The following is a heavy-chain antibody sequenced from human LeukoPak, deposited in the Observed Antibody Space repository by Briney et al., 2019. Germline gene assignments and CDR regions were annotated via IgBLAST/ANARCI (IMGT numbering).Heavy chain of an antibody. Sequence: SETPSLTCTVSGGSVSSGDHYWSWIRQPPGKGLEWIGYIYYSGSTNYNPSLKSRVTISVDTSKNQFSLRLSSVTAADTAVYYCARGQYSGSCFDNWGQGSLVTVSS. CDR2: IYYSGST. V-gene: IGHV4-61*08. D-gene: IGHD1-26*01. CDR1: GGSVSSGDHY. J-gene: IGHJ4*02. CDR3: ARGQYSGSCFDN.